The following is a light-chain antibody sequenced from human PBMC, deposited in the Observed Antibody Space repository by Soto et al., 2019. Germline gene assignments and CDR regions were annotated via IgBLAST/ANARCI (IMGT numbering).Light chain of an antibody. J-gene: IGKJ2*01. V-gene: IGKV3-20*01. CDR1: QSVSSSY. CDR2: GAS. CDR3: QLHIRSPPEYT. Sequence: EIVLTQSPGTLSLSPGERATLSCRASQSVSSSYLAWYQQKPGQAPRLLIYGASSRATSIPARFSGSGSGTDFTLTISRLEPEDFAVYYCQLHIRSPPEYTFGQGTKLQIK.